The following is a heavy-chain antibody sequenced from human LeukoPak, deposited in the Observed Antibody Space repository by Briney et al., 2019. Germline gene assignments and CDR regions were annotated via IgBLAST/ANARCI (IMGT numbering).Heavy chain of an antibody. D-gene: IGHD3-9*01. V-gene: IGHV4-39*07. Sequence: SETLSLTCTVSGGSISSSSYYWGWIRQPPGKGLEWIGSIYYSGSTYYNPSLKSRVTISVDTSKNQFSLKLKSVTAADTAVYYCARVVHYDLLTDYYHTHPYFDYWGPGTLVTVSS. CDR3: ARVVHYDLLTDYYHTHPYFDY. J-gene: IGHJ4*02. CDR2: IYYSGST. CDR1: GGSISSSSYY.